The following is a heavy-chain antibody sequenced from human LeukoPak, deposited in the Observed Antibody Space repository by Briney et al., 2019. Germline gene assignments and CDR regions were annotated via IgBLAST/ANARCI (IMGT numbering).Heavy chain of an antibody. CDR2: IYYSGST. CDR1: GGSISSGGYY. D-gene: IGHD4-17*01. Sequence: SETLSLTCTVSGGSISSGGYYWSWIRQHPGKGLEWIGYIYYSGSTYYNPSLKSRVTISVDTSKNQFSLKLSSVTAADTAVYYCARVPHDYGDYVNWFDPWGQGTLVIVSP. CDR3: ARVPHDYGDYVNWFDP. V-gene: IGHV4-31*03. J-gene: IGHJ5*02.